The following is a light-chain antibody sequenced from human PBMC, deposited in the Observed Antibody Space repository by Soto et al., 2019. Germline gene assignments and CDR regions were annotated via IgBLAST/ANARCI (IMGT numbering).Light chain of an antibody. CDR1: SSNIGAGYD. V-gene: IGLV1-40*01. CDR3: QSYDSSMSGWV. J-gene: IGLJ3*02. CDR2: GNS. Sequence: QSVLTQPPSVSGAPGQRVTISCTESSSNIGAGYDVHWYQQLPGTAPKLLIYGNSNRPSGVPDRFSGSKSGTSASLAITGIQAEEEADYYCQSYDSSMSGWVFGGGTKLTVL.